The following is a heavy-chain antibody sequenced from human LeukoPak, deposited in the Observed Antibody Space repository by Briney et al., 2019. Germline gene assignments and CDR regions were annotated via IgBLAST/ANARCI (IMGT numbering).Heavy chain of an antibody. Sequence: PSETLSLTCTVSGYSISSGYFWGWIRQPPGKGLEWIGTIYNSGSTYYNASLESRVTISVDTSKNQFSLKLSSVTAADTAVYYCARVYSSSWYFNWFDPWGQGTLVTVPS. CDR2: IYNSGST. CDR1: GYSISSGYF. CDR3: ARVYSSSWYFNWFDP. D-gene: IGHD6-13*01. J-gene: IGHJ5*02. V-gene: IGHV4-38-2*02.